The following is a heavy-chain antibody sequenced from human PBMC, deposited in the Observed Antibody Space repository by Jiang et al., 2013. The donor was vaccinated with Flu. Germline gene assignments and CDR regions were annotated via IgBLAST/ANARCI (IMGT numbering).Heavy chain of an antibody. CDR3: ARGLKLLWFGELWDFDY. Sequence: GAEVKKPGASVKVSCKASGYTFTSYGISWVRQAPGQGLEWMGWISAYNGNTNYAQKLQGRVTMTTDTSTSTAYMELRSLRSDDTAVYYCARGLKLLWFGELWDFDYWGQGTLVTVSS. V-gene: IGHV1-18*01. D-gene: IGHD3-10*01. J-gene: IGHJ4*02. CDR2: ISAYNGNT. CDR1: GYTFTSYG.